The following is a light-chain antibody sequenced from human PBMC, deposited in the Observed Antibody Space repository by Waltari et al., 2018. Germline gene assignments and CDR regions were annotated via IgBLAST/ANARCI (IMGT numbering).Light chain of an antibody. CDR2: GAS. Sequence: ETVLTQSPGTLSLSPGEGATLSCRASQSVSNDYLAWYQQKPGQAPRLLIYGASSRATGIPDRFGGSGSGTDFTLTISRLEPEDFAVYYCQQYGSSPGTFGQGTKVEIK. J-gene: IGKJ2*01. CDR1: QSVSNDY. V-gene: IGKV3-20*01. CDR3: QQYGSSPGT.